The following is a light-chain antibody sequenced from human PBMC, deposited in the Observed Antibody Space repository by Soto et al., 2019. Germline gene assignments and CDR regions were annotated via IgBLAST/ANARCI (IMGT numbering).Light chain of an antibody. CDR2: DAS. J-gene: IGKJ5*01. V-gene: IGKV3-11*01. Sequence: EIVLTQSPATLSLSPGERVSLSCRASQSVFTYLAWYQQKPGQAPRLLIYDASNRATDIPARFSGSGSGTDFTLTISSLEPEDFAVYYCQQRSNWPPFTFGQGTRLENK. CDR1: QSVFTY. CDR3: QQRSNWPPFT.